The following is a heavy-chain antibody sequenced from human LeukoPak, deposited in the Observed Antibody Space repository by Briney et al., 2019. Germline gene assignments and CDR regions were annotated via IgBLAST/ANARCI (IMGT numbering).Heavy chain of an antibody. CDR3: ARDSSSGLRDYYHGMDV. J-gene: IGHJ6*02. D-gene: IGHD6-13*01. CDR2: ISYHGSNK. V-gene: IGHV3-30-3*01. Sequence: PGRSLRLSCAASGFTFRSYAMRWVRQAPGKGLEWVAVISYHGSNKYYADSVKGRFTISRDNSKNTLYLQMNSLRAEDTAVYYCARDSSSGLRDYYHGMDVWGQGTTVTASS. CDR1: GFTFRSYA.